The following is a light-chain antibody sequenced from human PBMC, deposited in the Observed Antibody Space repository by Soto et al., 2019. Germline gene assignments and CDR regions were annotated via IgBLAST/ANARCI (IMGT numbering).Light chain of an antibody. V-gene: IGLV2-14*03. CDR1: SSDVGAYDY. CDR2: DVS. CDR3: SAYTRSHTVV. Sequence: QSALTQSASVSGSPGQSITISCTGTSSDVGAYDYVSWYQQYPGEAPKLMIYDVSNRPSGVSNRFSGSKSGNTASLTISGLQAEDETDYYCSAYTRSHTVVFGGGTKLTVL. J-gene: IGLJ2*01.